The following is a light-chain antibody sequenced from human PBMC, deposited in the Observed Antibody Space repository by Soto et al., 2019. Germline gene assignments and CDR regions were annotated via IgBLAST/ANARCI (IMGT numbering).Light chain of an antibody. V-gene: IGKV1-12*01. J-gene: IGKJ4*01. CDR2: HTS. Sequence: DIQMTQSPPFVSASVGDRVTISCRASQDAGSWLSWFHQKPGGAPNLLIFHTSRLQSGVPSRFAGRGSGTEFTLTISSMQPEDFGTYYCQHADGLRALTNGGGTTMEI. CDR3: QHADGLRALT. CDR1: QDAGSW.